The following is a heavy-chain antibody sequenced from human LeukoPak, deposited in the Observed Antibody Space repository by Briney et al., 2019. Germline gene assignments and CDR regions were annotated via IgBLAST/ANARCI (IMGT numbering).Heavy chain of an antibody. V-gene: IGHV3-7*01. D-gene: IGHD1-1*01. J-gene: IGHJ5*02. CDR3: ARLGLEVGGPNWFDP. CDR2: IKRDGSQK. CDR1: GFNFSSNW. Sequence: GGSLRLSCAAPGFNFSSNWMGWVRQAPGKGLEWVAHIKRDGSQKYYLDSVKGRFTISRDNAKNSLYLQMNSLRVEDTAVYYCARLGLEVGGPNWFDPWGQGTLVTVSS.